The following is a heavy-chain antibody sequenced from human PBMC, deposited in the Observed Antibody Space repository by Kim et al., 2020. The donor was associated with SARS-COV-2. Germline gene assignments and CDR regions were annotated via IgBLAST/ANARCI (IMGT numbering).Heavy chain of an antibody. D-gene: IGHD3-9*01. CDR3: ARDLVASGDILTGYLSYYYYYYGMDV. V-gene: IGHV7-4-1*02. Sequence: ASVKVSCKASGYTFTSYAMNWVRQAPGQGLEWMGWINTNTGNPTYAQGFTGRFVFSLDTSVSTAYLQISSLKAEDTAVYYCARDLVASGDILTGYLSYYYYYYGMDVWGQGTTVTVSS. J-gene: IGHJ6*02. CDR1: GYTFTSYA. CDR2: INTNTGNP.